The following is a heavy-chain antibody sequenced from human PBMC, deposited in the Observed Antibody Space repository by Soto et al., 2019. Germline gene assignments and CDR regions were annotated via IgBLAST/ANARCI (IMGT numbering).Heavy chain of an antibody. Sequence: QLHLVQSGTELKKPGASVRVSCEASGYTFSDHYIHWVRQAPGRGLEWMGWINPKSGVTNSAQRFQGRITTTTDASITTAYLELSSLRAAGSAVYYCARGPRQAPRQSNSGFVPDYWGQGSLVTVSS. CDR3: ARGPRQAPRQSNSGFVPDY. D-gene: IGHD3-10*01. CDR2: INPKSGVT. J-gene: IGHJ4*02. CDR1: GYTFSDHY. V-gene: IGHV1-2*02.